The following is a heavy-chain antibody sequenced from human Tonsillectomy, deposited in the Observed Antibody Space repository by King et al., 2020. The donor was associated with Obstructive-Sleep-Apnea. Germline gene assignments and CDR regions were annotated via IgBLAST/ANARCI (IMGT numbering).Heavy chain of an antibody. V-gene: IGHV4-34*01. Sequence: VQLQQWGAGLLKPSETLSLTCAVYGGSFSDYYWSWIRQPPGKGLEWIGEINHSGNTNYNPALKSRVTISADTSNNQFSLKLSSVTAADTAVYYCAGGSGAAAVNLLDPWGQGTLVTVSS. D-gene: IGHD6-13*01. J-gene: IGHJ5*02. CDR1: GGSFSDYY. CDR3: AGGSGAAAVNLLDP. CDR2: INHSGNT.